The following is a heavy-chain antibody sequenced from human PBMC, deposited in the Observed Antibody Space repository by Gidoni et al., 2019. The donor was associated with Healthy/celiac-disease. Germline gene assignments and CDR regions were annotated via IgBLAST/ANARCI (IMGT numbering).Heavy chain of an antibody. V-gene: IGHV3-30*16. D-gene: IGHD6-6*01. J-gene: IGHJ4*02. CDR1: GFTFSSYA. CDR3: AREKGIAARSRFFDY. CDR2: ISYDGSNK. Sequence: QVQLVESGGGVVQPGRSLRLSCAASGFTFSSYAMHWVRQAPGKGLEWVAVISYDGSNKYYADSVKGRFTISRDNSKNTLYLQMNSLRAEDTAVYYCAREKGIAARSRFFDYWGQGTLVTVSS.